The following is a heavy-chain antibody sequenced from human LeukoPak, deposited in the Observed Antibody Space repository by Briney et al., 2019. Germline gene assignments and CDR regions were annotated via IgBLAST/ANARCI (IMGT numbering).Heavy chain of an antibody. CDR1: GGSFSGYY. J-gene: IGHJ4*02. V-gene: IGHV4-34*01. CDR3: ARHDFRTGVYFDY. CDR2: INHSGST. D-gene: IGHD3/OR15-3a*01. Sequence: SETLSLTCAVYGGSFSGYYWSWIRQPPGKGLEWIGEINHSGSTNYNPSLKSRVTISVDTSKNQFSLRLSSVTAADTAVYYCARHDFRTGVYFDYWGQGTLVTVSS.